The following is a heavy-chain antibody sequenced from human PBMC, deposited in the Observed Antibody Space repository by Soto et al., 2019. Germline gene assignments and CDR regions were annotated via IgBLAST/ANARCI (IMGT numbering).Heavy chain of an antibody. CDR3: ASAYCGGDCYGDTYYYYGMDV. J-gene: IGHJ6*02. D-gene: IGHD2-21*02. CDR2: IYYSGST. Sequence: QVQLQESGPGLVKPSQTLSLTCTVSGGSISSGDYYWSWIRQPPGKGLEWIGYIYYSGSTYYNPSLKSRVTISVDTSNNQISLKLSSVTAADTAVYYCASAYCGGDCYGDTYYYYGMDVWGQGTTVTVSS. V-gene: IGHV4-30-4*01. CDR1: GGSISSGDYY.